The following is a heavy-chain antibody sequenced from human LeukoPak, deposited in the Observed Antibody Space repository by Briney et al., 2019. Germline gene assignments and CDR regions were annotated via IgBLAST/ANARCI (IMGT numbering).Heavy chain of an antibody. V-gene: IGHV4-59*01. Sequence: SSETLSLTCTVSGGSISSYYWSWIRQSPGKGLECIGYIHYTGSTNYNPSLKSRVTISVETSKNQFSLKLESVTAADTAVYYCARGGYYGSGNDFRFDPWGQGTLVTVSS. D-gene: IGHD3-10*01. J-gene: IGHJ5*02. CDR3: ARGGYYGSGNDFRFDP. CDR1: GGSISSYY. CDR2: IHYTGST.